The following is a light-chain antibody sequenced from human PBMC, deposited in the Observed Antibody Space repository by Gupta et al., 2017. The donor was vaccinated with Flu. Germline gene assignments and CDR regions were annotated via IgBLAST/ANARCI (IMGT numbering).Light chain of an antibody. CDR1: QRIGRF. CDR3: QQSDSSPRT. J-gene: IGKJ1*01. Sequence: DIQMTPSPSSLSASVGDRVTITCRASQRIGRFLNWYQQKPGKAPKVLIYGASSLQSGVPSRFSGSGSGTEFTLTISRRQPEDFATYYCQQSDSSPRTFGQGTKVEI. V-gene: IGKV1-39*01. CDR2: GAS.